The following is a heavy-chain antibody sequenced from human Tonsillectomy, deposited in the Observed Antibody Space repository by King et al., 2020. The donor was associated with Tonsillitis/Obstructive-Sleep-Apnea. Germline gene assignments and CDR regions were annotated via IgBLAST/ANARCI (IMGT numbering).Heavy chain of an antibody. J-gene: IGHJ6*03. D-gene: IGHD3-10*01. CDR1: GFTFSINA. CDR2: SSSNGLST. Sequence: VQLVESVGGLVQPGGSLGLSCSASGFTFSINAMHWFRQAPGKGLEFGSASSSNGLSTYYADSAKGRFTISRDNSKNTLYLQMSSLRAEDSAVYYCVKGSSGEYYYYYMDVWGKGTTVTVSS. V-gene: IGHV3-64D*06. CDR3: VKGSSGEYYYYYMDV.